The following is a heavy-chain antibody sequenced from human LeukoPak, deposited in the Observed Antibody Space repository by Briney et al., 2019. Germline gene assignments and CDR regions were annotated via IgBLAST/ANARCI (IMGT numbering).Heavy chain of an antibody. CDR1: GFTFSSYT. D-gene: IGHD1-26*01. J-gene: IGHJ4*02. CDR3: ERDIHRGSYYGLVDY. V-gene: IGHV3-21*01. Sequence: PRGSLRLSCAASGFTFSSYTMNWVRQAPGKGLEWVSAISSSSSYIYYADSVKGRFTISRDHPKNSLYLQMNRLRAEDPVLSYLERDIHRGSYYGLVDYWGQGTLVTVSS. CDR2: ISSSSSYI.